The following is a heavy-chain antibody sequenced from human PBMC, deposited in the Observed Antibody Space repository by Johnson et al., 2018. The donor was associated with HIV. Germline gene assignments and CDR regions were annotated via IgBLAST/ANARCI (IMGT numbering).Heavy chain of an antibody. V-gene: IGHV3-38-3*01. CDR1: GFTFSSYW. CDR3: AGERRPYYEFWSGYPGAEDAFDI. CDR2: ISGGST. Sequence: VQLVESGGGLVQPGGSLGLSCAASGFTFSSYWMTWVRQAPGKGLEWVSSISGGSTYYTDSRKGRFTISRDNSKNTLHLQMNSLRAEDTAVYYCAGERRPYYEFWSGYPGAEDAFDIWGQGTMVTVSS. J-gene: IGHJ3*02. D-gene: IGHD3-3*01.